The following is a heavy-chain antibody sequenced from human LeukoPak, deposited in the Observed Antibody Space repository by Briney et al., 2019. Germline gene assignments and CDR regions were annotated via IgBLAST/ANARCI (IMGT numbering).Heavy chain of an antibody. CDR3: ARRGYCSSTACSVAAFDI. CDR2: IYPGDSDT. D-gene: IGHD2-2*01. J-gene: IGHJ3*02. V-gene: IGHV5-51*01. Sequence: HGESLKISCKGSGYSFTSYWIGWVRQMPGKGLEWMGIIYPGDSDTRYSPSFQGQVTISADKSIVTAYLQWSSLKASDTAMYYCARRGYCSSTACSVAAFDIWGQGTMVTVSS. CDR1: GYSFTSYW.